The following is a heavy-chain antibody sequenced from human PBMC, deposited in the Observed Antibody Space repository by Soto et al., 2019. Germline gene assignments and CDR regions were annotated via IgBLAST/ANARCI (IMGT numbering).Heavy chain of an antibody. J-gene: IGHJ4*02. D-gene: IGHD3-10*01. CDR1: GGTFSSYA. CDR2: IIPIFGTA. CDR3: ARSRGKSGHDY. Sequence: SVKVSCKAFGGTFSSYASSWGRQAPGQGLEWMGGIIPIFGTANYAQKFQGRVTITADESTSTAYMELSSLRSEDTAVYYCARSRGKSGHDYWGQGTLVTVSS. V-gene: IGHV1-69*13.